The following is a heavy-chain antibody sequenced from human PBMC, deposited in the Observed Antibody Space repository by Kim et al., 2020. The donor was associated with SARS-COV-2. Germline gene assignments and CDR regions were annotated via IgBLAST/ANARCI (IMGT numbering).Heavy chain of an antibody. V-gene: IGHV4-38-2*02. CDR2: FYRSGST. D-gene: IGHD4-17*01. CDR1: GYSISSGYY. CDR3: AREELGLRPDY. J-gene: IGHJ4*02. Sequence: SETLSLTCTVSGYSISSGYYCGWIRQPPGKVLEWSGSFYRSGSTYYNPSLKRRITISVDTSKNQFSLKLSSAAAAATAVYYSAREELGLRPDYLCEGAL.